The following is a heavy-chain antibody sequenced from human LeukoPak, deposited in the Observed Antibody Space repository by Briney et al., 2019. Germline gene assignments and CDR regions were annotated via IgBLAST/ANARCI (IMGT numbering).Heavy chain of an antibody. J-gene: IGHJ6*03. V-gene: IGHV3-9*01. CDR1: GFTFDDYA. D-gene: IGHD2-2*01. Sequence: GGSLRLSCAASGFTFDDYAMHWVRQAPGKGLEWVSGISWDSGSIGYADSVKGRFTISRDNAKNSLYLQMNSLRAEDTAVYYCARGRYCSSTSCYWDYYYYMDVWGKGTTVTVSS. CDR2: ISWDSGSI. CDR3: ARGRYCSSTSCYWDYYYYMDV.